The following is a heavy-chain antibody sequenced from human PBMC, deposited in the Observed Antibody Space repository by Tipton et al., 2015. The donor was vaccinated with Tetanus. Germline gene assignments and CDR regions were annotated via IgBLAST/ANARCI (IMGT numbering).Heavy chain of an antibody. CDR1: GGSFSAYY. J-gene: IGHJ5*02. D-gene: IGHD6-6*01. Sequence: TLSLTCAVYGGSFSAYYWSWIRQPPGKGPEWIGYIYYSGSTYYNPSIKSRVTISVDTSKNQFSLNPSSATAADTDVYYCARDQGGGRVVRLNWFDPWGQGTLVTVSS. V-gene: IGHV4-34*09. CDR3: ARDQGGGRVVRLNWFDP. CDR2: IYYSGST.